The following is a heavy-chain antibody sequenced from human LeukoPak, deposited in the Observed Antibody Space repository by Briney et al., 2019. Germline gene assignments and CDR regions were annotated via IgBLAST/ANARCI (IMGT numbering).Heavy chain of an antibody. D-gene: IGHD2-15*01. CDR2: ICGGGGAS. Sequence: GGSLRLSCAASGFSFSTYAMYWVRQAPGKGLEWVSAICGGGGASYYADSVKGRFTISRDNSQNTLYLQMDSLRAEGTALYYCAKGRTGXXYSXVXYWGQXSLVTV. CDR3: AKGRTGXXYSXVXY. CDR1: GFSFSTYA. V-gene: IGHV3-23*01. J-gene: IGHJ4*02.